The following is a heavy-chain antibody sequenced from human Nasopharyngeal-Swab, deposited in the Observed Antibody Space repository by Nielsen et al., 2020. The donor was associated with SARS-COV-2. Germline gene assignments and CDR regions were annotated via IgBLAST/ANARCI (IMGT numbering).Heavy chain of an antibody. Sequence: GESLKISCAASGFTFSNYAMTWVRQAPGKGLEWVSVISGSGGISHYADSVKGRFTISRDNSKNTMYLEMNSLRVEDTAVYYCAKEDDSSGEGMDVWGQGTTVSVSS. CDR3: AKEDDSSGEGMDV. CDR1: GFTFSNYA. J-gene: IGHJ6*02. D-gene: IGHD3-22*01. CDR2: ISGSGGIS. V-gene: IGHV3-23*01.